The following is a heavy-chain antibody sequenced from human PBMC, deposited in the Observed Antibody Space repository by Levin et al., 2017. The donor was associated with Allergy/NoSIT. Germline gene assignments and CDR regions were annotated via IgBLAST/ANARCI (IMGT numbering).Heavy chain of an antibody. CDR2: IYYSGST. CDR3: ARRSCSGGTCYSGSHGMDV. D-gene: IGHD2-15*01. Sequence: SQTLSLTCTVSGDSIRSYYWSWIRQPPEKGLEWIGYIYYSGSTNYNPSLKSRVTISIDTSKNQFSLKLSSVTAADTAVYYCARRSCSGGTCYSGSHGMDVWGQGTTVTVSS. J-gene: IGHJ6*02. V-gene: IGHV4-59*08. CDR1: GDSIRSYY.